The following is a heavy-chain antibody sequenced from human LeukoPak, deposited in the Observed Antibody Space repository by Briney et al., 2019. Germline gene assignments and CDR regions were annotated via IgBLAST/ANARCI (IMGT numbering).Heavy chain of an antibody. CDR1: GGSISSGDYY. D-gene: IGHD2-2*02. V-gene: IGHV4-61*08. Sequence: SQTPSLTCTVSGGSISSGDYYWSWIRQPPGKGLEWIGYIYYSGSTNYNPSLKSRVTISVDTSKNQFSLKLSSVTAADTAVYYCARGRVPAAIRYYYYYGMDVWGQGTTVTVSS. CDR2: IYYSGST. CDR3: ARGRVPAAIRYYYYYGMDV. J-gene: IGHJ6*02.